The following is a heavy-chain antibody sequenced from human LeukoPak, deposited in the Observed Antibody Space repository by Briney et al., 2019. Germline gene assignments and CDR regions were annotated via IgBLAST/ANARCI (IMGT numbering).Heavy chain of an antibody. D-gene: IGHD3-22*01. CDR2: ITSSSTYI. Sequence: GGSLRLSCAASSFTFSDYNMNWVRQAPGKGLEWASSITSSSTYIYYADSVKGRFSISRDNAKNSLYLEMNSLRVDDTAVYYCARDPYSGGYSDYYYYYMDVWGKGTTVTISS. J-gene: IGHJ6*03. CDR3: ARDPYSGGYSDYYYYYMDV. V-gene: IGHV3-21*01. CDR1: SFTFSDYN.